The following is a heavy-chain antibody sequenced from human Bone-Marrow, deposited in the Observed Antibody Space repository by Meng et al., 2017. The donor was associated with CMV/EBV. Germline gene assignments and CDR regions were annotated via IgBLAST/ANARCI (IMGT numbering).Heavy chain of an antibody. D-gene: IGHD2-2*01. Sequence: ASVKVSCKASGYTFTSYDINWVRQATGQGLEWMGWMNPNSGNTGYAQKFQGRVTMTRNTSISTAYMELSSLRSEDTAVYYCARGFGDLPQDIVVVPAGGDYYYYGMDVWGQGTTVTGSS. CDR1: GYTFTSYD. CDR2: MNPNSGNT. CDR3: ARGFGDLPQDIVVVPAGGDYYYYGMDV. J-gene: IGHJ6*02. V-gene: IGHV1-8*01.